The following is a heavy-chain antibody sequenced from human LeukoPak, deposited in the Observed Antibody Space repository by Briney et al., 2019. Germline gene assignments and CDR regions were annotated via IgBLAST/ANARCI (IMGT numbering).Heavy chain of an antibody. D-gene: IGHD4-23*01. V-gene: IGHV4-34*01. CDR2: INHSGST. Sequence: SETLSLTCAVYGGSFSGYYWSWIRQPPGKGPEWIGEINHSGSTNYNPSLKSRVTISVDTSKNQFSLKLSSVTAADTAVYYCARDRSTTVVTPSWFDPWGQGTLVTVSS. CDR1: GGSFSGYY. J-gene: IGHJ5*02. CDR3: ARDRSTTVVTPSWFDP.